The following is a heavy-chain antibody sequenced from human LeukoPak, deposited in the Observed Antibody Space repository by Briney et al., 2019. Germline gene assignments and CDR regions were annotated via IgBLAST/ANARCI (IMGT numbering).Heavy chain of an antibody. CDR2: TSDSGVST. CDR3: AKAVLLWFHGMDV. CDR1: GFNFFSYA. J-gene: IGHJ6*02. Sequence: GGSLRLSCAASGFNFFSYAIHWVRQAPGKGLEWVSATSDSGVSTYYADSVKGRFTISRDNSKNTLYLQMNSLRDEDTAVYYCAKAVLLWFHGMDVWGQGTTVTVSS. D-gene: IGHD3-10*01. V-gene: IGHV3-23*01.